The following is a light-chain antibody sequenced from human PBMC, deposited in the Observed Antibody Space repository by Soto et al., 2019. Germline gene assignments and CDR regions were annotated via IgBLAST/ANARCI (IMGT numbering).Light chain of an antibody. J-gene: IGKJ1*01. Sequence: DIQMTQSPSTLSASVGDRVIITCRASQSLNNWLAWYQQRPGKAPKLLIYKATNLQNGVPSRFSGSGSGTEFTLTIRSLQPDDFATYYCQQYNGYSWTFGQGTKVEVQ. CDR1: QSLNNW. CDR2: KAT. V-gene: IGKV1-5*03. CDR3: QQYNGYSWT.